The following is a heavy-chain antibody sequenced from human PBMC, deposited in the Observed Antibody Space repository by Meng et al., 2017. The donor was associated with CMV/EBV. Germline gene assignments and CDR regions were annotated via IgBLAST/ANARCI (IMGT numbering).Heavy chain of an antibody. CDR3: ARGESGDLLWFGSSYPAGFDP. CDR1: GFTFSSYW. CDR2: ISSSSSYM. Sequence: GGSLRLSCAASGFTFSSYWMSWVRQAPGKGLEWVSSISSSSSYMYYADSVKGRFTISRDNAKNSLYLQMNSLRAEDTAVYYCARGESGDLLWFGSSYPAGFDPWGQGTLVTVSS. V-gene: IGHV3-21*01. D-gene: IGHD3-10*01. J-gene: IGHJ5*02.